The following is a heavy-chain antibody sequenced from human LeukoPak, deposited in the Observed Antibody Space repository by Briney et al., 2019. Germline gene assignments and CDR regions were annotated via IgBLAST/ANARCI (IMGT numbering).Heavy chain of an antibody. V-gene: IGHV3-48*03. Sequence: PGGSLRLSCAASGFTFSSYEMNWVRQAPGKGLEWVSYISSSGSTIYYADSVKGRSTISRDNAKNSLYLQMNSLRAEDTAVYYCARFGGYSYGQGGSAFDIWGQGTMVTVSS. D-gene: IGHD5-18*01. CDR1: GFTFSSYE. CDR3: ARFGGYSYGQGGSAFDI. J-gene: IGHJ3*02. CDR2: ISSSGSTI.